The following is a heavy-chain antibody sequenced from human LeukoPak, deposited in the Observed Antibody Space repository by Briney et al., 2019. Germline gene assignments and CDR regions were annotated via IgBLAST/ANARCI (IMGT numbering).Heavy chain of an antibody. CDR1: GFTFSSYW. CDR3: ARGYYYGSGSYYSPFDY. D-gene: IGHD3-10*01. CDR2: INTDGSTT. J-gene: IGHJ4*02. V-gene: IGHV3-74*01. Sequence: GGSLRLSCAASGFTFSSYWMHWVRQAPGKGLVWVSRINTDGSTTSYADSVKGRFTISRDNAKNTLYLQMNSLRAEDTAVYYCARGYYYGSGSYYSPFDYWGQGTLVTVSS.